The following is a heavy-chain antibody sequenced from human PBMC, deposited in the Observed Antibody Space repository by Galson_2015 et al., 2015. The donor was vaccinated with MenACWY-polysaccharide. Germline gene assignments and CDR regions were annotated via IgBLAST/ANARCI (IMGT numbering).Heavy chain of an antibody. CDR2: IKSDGSST. J-gene: IGHJ4*02. Sequence: LRLSCAASGFTFSTYWMHWVRQAPGTGLVWVSRIKSDGSSTSYADSVKGRFTISRDNAKNTLYLQMNSLRDEDTAVYYCARGYSGYDWGQGTLVTVSS. CDR3: ARGYSGYD. D-gene: IGHD5-12*01. V-gene: IGHV3-74*01. CDR1: GFTFSTYW.